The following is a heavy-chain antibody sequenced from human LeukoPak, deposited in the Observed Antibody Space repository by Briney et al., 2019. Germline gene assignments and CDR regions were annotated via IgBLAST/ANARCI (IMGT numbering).Heavy chain of an antibody. V-gene: IGHV3-23*01. Sequence: GGSLRLSCTASGFTFSSYTMTWVRQAPGKGLKWVSTITTGDGNTYYADSVKGRFTVSRDDSKNTLYLQMNSLRAEDTAVYYCTKDGGLWVSAHWGDSWGRGTLVTVSS. CDR3: TKDGGLWVSAHWGDS. D-gene: IGHD7-27*01. CDR2: ITTGDGNT. CDR1: GFTFSSYT. J-gene: IGHJ4*02.